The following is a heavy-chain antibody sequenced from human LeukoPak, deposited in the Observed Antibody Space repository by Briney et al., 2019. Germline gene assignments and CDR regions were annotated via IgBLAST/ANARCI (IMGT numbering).Heavy chain of an antibody. Sequence: EGSLRLSCAASGFTFSSYSMNWVRQAPGKGLEWVSSISSSSSYIYYADSVKGRFTISRDNAKNSLYLQMNSLRAEDTAVYYCARFYCSSTSCYHGWFDPWGQGTLVTVSS. CDR3: ARFYCSSTSCYHGWFDP. V-gene: IGHV3-21*01. CDR1: GFTFSSYS. D-gene: IGHD2-2*01. CDR2: ISSSSSYI. J-gene: IGHJ5*02.